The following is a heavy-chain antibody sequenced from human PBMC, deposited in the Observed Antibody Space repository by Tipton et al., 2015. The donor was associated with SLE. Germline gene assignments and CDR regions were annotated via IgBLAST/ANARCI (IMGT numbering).Heavy chain of an antibody. D-gene: IGHD2-2*01. CDR2: IYYSGST. J-gene: IGHJ4*02. V-gene: IGHV4-30-2*03. CDR1: GGSISSGGYS. Sequence: LRLSCAVSGGSISSGGYSWSWIRQPPGKGLEWIGSIYYSGSTYYNPSLKSRVTISVDTSKNQFSLKLSSVTAADTAVYYCARDIVVVPAAGPSFDYWGQGTLVTVSS. CDR3: ARDIVVVPAAGPSFDY.